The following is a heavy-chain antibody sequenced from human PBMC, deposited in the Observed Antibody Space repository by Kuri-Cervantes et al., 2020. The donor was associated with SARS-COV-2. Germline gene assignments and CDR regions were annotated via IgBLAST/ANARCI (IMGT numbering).Heavy chain of an antibody. CDR1: GFTCSSYA. V-gene: IGHV3-30-3*01. D-gene: IGHD6-19*01. J-gene: IGHJ6*02. CDR2: ISYDGSNK. Sequence: LSLTCAASGFTCSSYAMHWVRQAPGKGLEWVAVISYDGSNKYYADSVKGRFTISRDNSKNTLYLQMNSLRAEDTAVYYCARAAWGSAGTHYYYYGMDVWGQGTTVTVSS. CDR3: ARAAWGSAGTHYYYYGMDV.